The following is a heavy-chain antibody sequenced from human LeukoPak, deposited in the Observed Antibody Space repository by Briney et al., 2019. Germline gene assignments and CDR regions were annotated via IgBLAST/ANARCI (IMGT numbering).Heavy chain of an antibody. CDR3: VRDGDGYCSGGTCSYSFFDY. D-gene: IGHD2-15*01. CDR2: ISGSGGST. Sequence: GGSLRLSCAASGFTFSSYAMSWVRQAPGEGLEWVSAISGSGGSTFYADSVKGRFSISRDNAKNTLYLQMNSLRAEDTAIYYCVRDGDGYCSGGTCSYSFFDYWGQGILVTVSS. J-gene: IGHJ4*02. CDR1: GFTFSSYA. V-gene: IGHV3-23*01.